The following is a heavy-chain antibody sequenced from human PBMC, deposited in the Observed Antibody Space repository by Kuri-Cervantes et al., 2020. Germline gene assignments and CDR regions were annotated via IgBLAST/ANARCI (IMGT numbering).Heavy chain of an antibody. CDR1: GFTFDDYA. Sequence: GGSLRLSCAASGFTFDDYAMHWVRQAPGKGLEWVSGISWNGGSIGYADSVKGRFTISRDNAKNSLYLQMNSLRDEDTAVYYCARASGGGGGSYQSYPCDYWGQGTLVTVSS. J-gene: IGHJ4*02. V-gene: IGHV3-9*01. D-gene: IGHD1-26*01. CDR3: ARASGGGGGSYQSYPCDY. CDR2: ISWNGGSI.